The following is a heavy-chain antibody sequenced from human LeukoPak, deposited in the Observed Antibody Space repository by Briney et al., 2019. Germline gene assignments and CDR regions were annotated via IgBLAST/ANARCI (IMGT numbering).Heavy chain of an antibody. V-gene: IGHV1-18*04. CDR2: ISAYNGNT. D-gene: IGHD6-19*01. CDR3: AREIRPYSSGWYSWFDP. Sequence: AASVKVSCKASGYTFTSYGISWVRQAPGQGLEWMGWISAYNGNTNYAQKLQGRVTMTTDTSTSTAYMELRSLRSDDTAVYYCAREIRPYSSGWYSWFDPWGQGTLVTVSS. J-gene: IGHJ5*02. CDR1: GYTFTSYG.